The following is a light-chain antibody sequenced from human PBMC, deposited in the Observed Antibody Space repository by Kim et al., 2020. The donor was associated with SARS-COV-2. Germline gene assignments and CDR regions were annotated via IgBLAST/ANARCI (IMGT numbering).Light chain of an antibody. CDR1: SGDVGGYNY. CDR2: EVS. CDR3: SSYTSSTTRVV. Sequence: QSVLTQPASVSGSPGQSITISCTGTSGDVGGYNYVSWYQQHPGKAPKLMISEVSNRPSGVSDRFSGSKSGNTASLTISGLQAEDEADYYCSSYTSSTTRVVFGGGTQLTVL. V-gene: IGLV2-14*01. J-gene: IGLJ2*01.